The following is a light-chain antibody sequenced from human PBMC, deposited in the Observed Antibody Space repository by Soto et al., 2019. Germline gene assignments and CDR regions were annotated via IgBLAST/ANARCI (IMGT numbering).Light chain of an antibody. V-gene: IGLV2-23*01. CDR1: SGDIGGYNY. Sequence: QSALTQPASVSGSPGQSITISCTGTSGDIGGYNYVSWYQQHPGKAPQLMIYKGTQRPSGVSNRFSGSTSGNAASLTISGLQAGDETDYFFCSSAPESTYVFGTGT. J-gene: IGLJ1*01. CDR2: KGT. CDR3: CSSAPESTYV.